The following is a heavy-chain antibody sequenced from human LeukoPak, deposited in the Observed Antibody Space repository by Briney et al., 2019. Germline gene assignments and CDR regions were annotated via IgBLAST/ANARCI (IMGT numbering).Heavy chain of an antibody. CDR3: AKYIFGSDYFEY. D-gene: IGHD5-18*01. J-gene: IGHJ4*02. V-gene: IGHV4-61*02. Sequence: SQTLSLTCTVSGGSISSGSYYWSWIRQPAGKGLEWIGRIYTNGSTNYSPSLKSRVTISVDTSKNEFSLKLSSVTAADTAVYYCAKYIFGSDYFEYWGQGTLVTISS. CDR2: IYTNGST. CDR1: GGSISSGSYY.